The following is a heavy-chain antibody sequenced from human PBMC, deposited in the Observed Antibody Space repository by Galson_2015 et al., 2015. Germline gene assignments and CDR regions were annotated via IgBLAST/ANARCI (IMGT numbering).Heavy chain of an antibody. V-gene: IGHV3-48*01. CDR1: GFNFRIYA. J-gene: IGHJ4*02. Sequence: SLRLSCAASGFNFRIYAMSWVRQAPGKGLEWVADISDTSDTTYYADSVKGRFTVSRDNAKNTLYLQMNSLRAEDTAVYYCTRPSRTGGRVYWGQGTLVSVSS. D-gene: IGHD7-27*01. CDR3: TRPSRTGGRVY. CDR2: ISDTSDTT.